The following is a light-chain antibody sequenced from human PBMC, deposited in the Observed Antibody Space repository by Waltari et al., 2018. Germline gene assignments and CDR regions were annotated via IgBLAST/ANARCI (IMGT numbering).Light chain of an antibody. CDR2: DIS. CDR1: PDINGA. Sequence: DIQLTQSPSSLSASVGDRVTINCRASPDINGALAWFQHQPGKAPKTLIYDISTRQSGVPSRFGGSGSGTDFTLTIDSLQPDDFATYYCQHYYYYPFTFGGGTKVEVK. CDR3: QHYYYYPFT. J-gene: IGKJ4*01. V-gene: IGKV1-16*01.